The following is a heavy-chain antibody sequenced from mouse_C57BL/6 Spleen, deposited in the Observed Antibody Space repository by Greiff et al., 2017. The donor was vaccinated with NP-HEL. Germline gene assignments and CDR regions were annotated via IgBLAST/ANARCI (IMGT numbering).Heavy chain of an antibody. CDR3: ARDYGSPSYFDY. Sequence: VKLLESGPELVKPGASVKISCKASGYAFSSSWMNWVKQRPGKGLEWIGRIYPGDGDTNYNGKFKGKATLTADKSSSTAYMQLSSLTSEDSAVYFCARDYGSPSYFDYWGQGTTLTVSS. J-gene: IGHJ2*01. CDR1: GYAFSSSW. D-gene: IGHD1-1*01. V-gene: IGHV1-82*01. CDR2: IYPGDGDT.